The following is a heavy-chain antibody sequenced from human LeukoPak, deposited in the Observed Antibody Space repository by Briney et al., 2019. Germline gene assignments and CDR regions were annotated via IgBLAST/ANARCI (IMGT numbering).Heavy chain of an antibody. Sequence: GGSLRLSCAASGFTFSSCAMSWVRQAPGKGLEWVSAISSSVDSTYYADSVKGRFTISRDNSKNTLFLQMNNLRAEDTAVYYCAKGVSSGWYESNWFDHWGQGTLVTVSS. CDR3: AKGVSSGWYESNWFDH. J-gene: IGHJ5*02. CDR2: ISSSVDST. D-gene: IGHD6-19*01. V-gene: IGHV3-23*01. CDR1: GFTFSSCA.